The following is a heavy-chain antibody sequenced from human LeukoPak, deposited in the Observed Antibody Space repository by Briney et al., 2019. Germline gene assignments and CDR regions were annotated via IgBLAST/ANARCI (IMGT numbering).Heavy chain of an antibody. CDR3: TTNAAALDH. J-gene: IGHJ1*01. V-gene: IGHV1-2*02. Sequence: ASVKVSCKASGYTFTDHYIHWVRQAPGQGLEWMGWMNPSDNGVNYAQKFQGRVAMTRDTSISTAYVEVTRLTSDDTAVYYCTTNAAALDHRGQGTLVTVSS. CDR1: GYTFTDHY. CDR2: MNPSDNGV. D-gene: IGHD1-1*01.